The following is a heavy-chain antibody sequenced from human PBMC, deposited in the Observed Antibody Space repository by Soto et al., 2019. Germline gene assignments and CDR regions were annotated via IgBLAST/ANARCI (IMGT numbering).Heavy chain of an antibody. V-gene: IGHV3-33*01. CDR2: IWYDGSNK. Sequence: QVQLVESGGGVVQPGRSLRLSCAASGFTFSSYGMHWVRQAPGKGLEWVAVIWYDGSNKYYADSVKGRFTISRDNSKNTLYLQMNSLRAEDTAVYYCARDKKLLGHYYSYYGMDVWGQGTTVTVSS. D-gene: IGHD3-10*01. CDR3: ARDKKLLGHYYSYYGMDV. J-gene: IGHJ6*02. CDR1: GFTFSSYG.